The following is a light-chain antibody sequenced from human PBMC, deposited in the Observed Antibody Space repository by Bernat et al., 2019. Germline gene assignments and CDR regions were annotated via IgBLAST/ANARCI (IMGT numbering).Light chain of an antibody. J-gene: IGLJ1*01. V-gene: IGLV2-14*03. CDR3: SSYAGSKSV. CDR2: DVS. Sequence: QSALTQPASVSGSPGQSISISCTGTSSDIGASKYVSWYQQHPGKAPKLMIYDVSNRPSGVSNRFSGSKSGNTASLTISGLQAEDEADYYCSSYAGSKSVFGTGTKVTVL. CDR1: SSDIGASKY.